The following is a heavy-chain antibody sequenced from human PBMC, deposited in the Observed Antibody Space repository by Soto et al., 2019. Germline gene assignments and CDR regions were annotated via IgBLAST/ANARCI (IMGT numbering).Heavy chain of an antibody. Sequence: PPETLEITCAVYGGSISRTYWTWIRHLPGKGLEWIGCISPSGSTTYNAYLTSRVTMSVDTSKNKFSLKLTSVTDADTAVYYCARDIVVVVATEAACGTLDTRGQGPLVTVS. CDR1: GGSISRTY. CDR3: ARDIVVVVATEAACGTLDT. D-gene: IGHD2-15*01. V-gene: IGHV4-4*07. J-gene: IGHJ4*02. CDR2: ISPSGST.